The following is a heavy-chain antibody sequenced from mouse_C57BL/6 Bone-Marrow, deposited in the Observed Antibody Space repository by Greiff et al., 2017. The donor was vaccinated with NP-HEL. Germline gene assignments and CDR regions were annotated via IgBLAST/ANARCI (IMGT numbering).Heavy chain of an antibody. CDR2: IDPSDSYT. J-gene: IGHJ2*01. V-gene: IGHV1-50*01. CDR3: ARVEDY. CDR1: GYTFTSYW. Sequence: QVQLKQPGAELVKPGASVKLSCKASGYTFTSYWMQWVKQRPGQGLEWIGEIDPSDSYTNYNQKFKGKATLTVETSSSTAYMQLSSLTSEDSAVYYCARVEDYWGQGTTLTVSS.